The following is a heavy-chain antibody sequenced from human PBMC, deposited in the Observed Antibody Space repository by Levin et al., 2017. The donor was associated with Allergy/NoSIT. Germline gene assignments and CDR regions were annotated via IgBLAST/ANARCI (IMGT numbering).Heavy chain of an antibody. J-gene: IGHJ4*02. Sequence: GGSLRLSCVASGFTFNNYDMHWVRQATGKGLEWVSAIDTAGNTYYPDSVKGRFTISRENVKNSFYLQMNSLTAGDTAVYYCARGKYYSDTSGAYDYWGQGTLVTVSS. CDR1: GFTFNNYD. V-gene: IGHV3-13*01. CDR3: ARGKYYSDTSGAYDY. D-gene: IGHD3-22*01. CDR2: IDTAGNT.